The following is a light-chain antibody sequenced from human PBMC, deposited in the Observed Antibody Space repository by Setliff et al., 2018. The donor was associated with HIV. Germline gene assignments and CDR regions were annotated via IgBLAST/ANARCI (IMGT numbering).Light chain of an antibody. CDR1: SSNIGSNT. J-gene: IGLJ1*01. CDR2: SNN. CDR3: AAWDDSLNGSYV. V-gene: IGLV1-44*01. Sequence: LTQPPSASGTPGQRVTISCSGSSSNIGSNTVNWYQQLPGTAPKLLIYSNNQRPSGVPDRFSGSKSGTSASLAISGLQSEDEADYYCAAWDDSLNGSYVFGTGTKVTVL.